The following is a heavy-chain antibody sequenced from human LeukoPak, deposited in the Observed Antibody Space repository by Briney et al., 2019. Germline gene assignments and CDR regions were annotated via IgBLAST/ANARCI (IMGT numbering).Heavy chain of an antibody. CDR3: ARDRYSSGWYDGGY. V-gene: IGHV3-21*04. D-gene: IGHD6-19*01. Sequence: GGSLRLSCAASGFTFSNYNMNWVRQAPGKGPEWVSFITPSSHKIYYADSVKGRFIISRDNAKNSLFLQMNSLRAEDTAVYYCARDRYSSGWYDGGYWGQGTLVTVSS. CDR1: GFTFSNYN. CDR2: ITPSSHKI. J-gene: IGHJ4*02.